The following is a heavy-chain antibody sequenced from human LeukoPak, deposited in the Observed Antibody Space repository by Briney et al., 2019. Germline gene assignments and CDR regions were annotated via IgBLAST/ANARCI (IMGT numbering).Heavy chain of an antibody. CDR2: INHSEST. CDR1: GGSFSGYY. V-gene: IGHV4-34*01. Sequence: SETLSLTCAVYGGSFSGYYWSWVRQPPGKGLEWIGEINHSESTNYNPSLKSRVTVSVDTSRNQFSLKLSSVTAADTAVYYCARGGGSFTSSWYGNTFDYWGQGTLVTVSS. J-gene: IGHJ4*02. D-gene: IGHD6-13*01. CDR3: ARGGGSFTSSWYGNTFDY.